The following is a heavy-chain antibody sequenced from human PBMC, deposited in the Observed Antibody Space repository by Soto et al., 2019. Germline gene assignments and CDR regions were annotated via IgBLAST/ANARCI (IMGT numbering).Heavy chain of an antibody. J-gene: IGHJ6*02. Sequence: GASVKVSCKASGFTFTSSAVQWVRQARGQRLEWIGWIVVGSGNTNYAQKFQERVTITRDMSTSTAYMELSSLRSEDTAVYYCAAEGQQLVYYYGMDVWGQGTTVTVSS. CDR3: AAEGQQLVYYYGMDV. D-gene: IGHD6-13*01. V-gene: IGHV1-58*01. CDR2: IVVGSGNT. CDR1: GFTFTSSA.